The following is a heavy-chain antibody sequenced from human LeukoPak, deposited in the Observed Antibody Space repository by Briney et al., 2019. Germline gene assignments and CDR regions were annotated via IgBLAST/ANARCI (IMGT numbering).Heavy chain of an antibody. J-gene: IGHJ6*03. V-gene: IGHV1-46*01. CDR1: GYTFTSYY. CDR3: ARARGARGYCTNGVYASRNYYMDV. D-gene: IGHD2-8*01. Sequence: GASVKVSCKASGYTFTSYYMHWVRQAPGQGLEWMGIINPSGGSTSYAQKFQGRVTMTRDMSTSTVYMELSSLRSEDTAVYYCARARGARGYCTNGVYASRNYYMDVWGKGTTVTVSS. CDR2: INPSGGST.